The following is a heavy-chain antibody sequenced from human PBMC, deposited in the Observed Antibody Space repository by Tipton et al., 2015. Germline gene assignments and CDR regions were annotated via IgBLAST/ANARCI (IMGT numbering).Heavy chain of an antibody. D-gene: IGHD2-15*01. CDR1: GYSFTTYW. CDR3: ARSRYCSGGTCYPDY. CDR2: IYPGDSDT. V-gene: IGHV5-51*03. Sequence: VQLVQSGAEVKKPGESLKISCKGSGYSFTTYWIGWVRQMPGKGLEWMGIIYPGDSDTRYSPSFQGQVTISADKSITTAYLQWSSLKASDTAMYYCARSRYCSGGTCYPDYWGQGTLVTVSS. J-gene: IGHJ4*02.